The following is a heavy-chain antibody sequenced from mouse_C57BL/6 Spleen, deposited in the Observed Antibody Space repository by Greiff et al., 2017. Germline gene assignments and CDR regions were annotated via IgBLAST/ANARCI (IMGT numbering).Heavy chain of an antibody. J-gene: IGHJ3*01. D-gene: IGHD1-1*01. CDR1: GYTFTDYT. V-gene: IGHV1-78*01. CDR2: IYPRDGST. Sequence: VQLQQSDAELVKPGASVKISCKASGYTFTDYTIHWMKQRPEQGLEWIGSIYPRDGSTTYNEKFKGKATLTADKSSNTAYMQLNSLTSEDSAVXISASYYGGSSYVFAYWGQGTLVTVSA. CDR3: ASYYGGSSYVFAY.